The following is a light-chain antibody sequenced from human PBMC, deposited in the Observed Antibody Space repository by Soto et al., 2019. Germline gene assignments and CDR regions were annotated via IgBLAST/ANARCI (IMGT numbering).Light chain of an antibody. CDR2: STN. J-gene: IGLJ2*01. CDR1: SSNIGSNS. Sequence: QSGLTQPPSASGTPGQRVTISCSGSSSNIGSNSANWYQQLPGTAPNLVMYSTNQRPSAVPDRFSGSKSGTSASLAISDLQSEDEADYYCAAWDDTLNGHVVFGGGTKLTVL. CDR3: AAWDDTLNGHVV. V-gene: IGLV1-44*01.